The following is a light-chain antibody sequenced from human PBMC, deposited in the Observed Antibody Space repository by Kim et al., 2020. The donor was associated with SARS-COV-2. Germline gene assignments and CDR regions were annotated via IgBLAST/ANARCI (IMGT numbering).Light chain of an antibody. J-gene: IGKJ4*01. CDR2: AAS. CDR3: QQSYSTPFT. CDR1: RSISNY. Sequence: SVGDKITITCRARRSISNYLNWYQQKPGKAPKLLIYAASTLQSGVPSRFTGSGSGTDFTLIINSLQPEDFATYYCQQSYSTPFTFGGGTKVDIK. V-gene: IGKV1-39*01.